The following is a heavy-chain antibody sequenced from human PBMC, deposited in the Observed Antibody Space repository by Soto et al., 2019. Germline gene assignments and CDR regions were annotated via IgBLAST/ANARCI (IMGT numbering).Heavy chain of an antibody. Sequence: APVKVPCNASVYTFTSCYIYCVRQAPGQGLEWMGIINPSGGSTSYAQKFQGRVTMTRDTSTSTVYMELSSLRSEDTAVYYCAREVRLAARDYYYYGMDVWGQGTTVTVSS. CDR1: VYTFTSCY. D-gene: IGHD6-6*01. J-gene: IGHJ6*02. CDR2: INPSGGST. CDR3: AREVRLAARDYYYYGMDV. V-gene: IGHV1-46*01.